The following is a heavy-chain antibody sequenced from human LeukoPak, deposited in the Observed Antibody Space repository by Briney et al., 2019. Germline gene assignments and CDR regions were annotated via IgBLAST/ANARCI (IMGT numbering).Heavy chain of an antibody. J-gene: IGHJ3*02. V-gene: IGHV3-20*04. CDR1: GFTFDDYG. CDR2: INWNGGST. CDR3: ATDGYYYDSSGSDAFDI. Sequence: GGSLRLACAASGFTFDDYGMSWVRQAPGKGLEWVSGINWNGGSTGYADSVKGRFTISRDNAKNSLYLQMNSLRAEDTALYYCATDGYYYDSSGSDAFDIWGQGTMVTVSS. D-gene: IGHD3-22*01.